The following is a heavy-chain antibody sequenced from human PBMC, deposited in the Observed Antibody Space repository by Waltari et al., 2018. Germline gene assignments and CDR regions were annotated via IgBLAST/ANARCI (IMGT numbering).Heavy chain of an antibody. D-gene: IGHD3-22*01. CDR3: ATDISYKARYYDSSGYPEAFDI. J-gene: IGHJ3*02. CDR1: GYTFTDYY. Sequence: EVQLVQSGAEVKKPGATVKISCKASGYTFTDYYMHWVQQAPGKGLEWMGRVDPEDGETIYAEKCQGRVTITADTSTDTAYMELSSLRADDTAVYYCATDISYKARYYDSSGYPEAFDIWGQGTMVTVSS. V-gene: IGHV1-69-2*01. CDR2: VDPEDGET.